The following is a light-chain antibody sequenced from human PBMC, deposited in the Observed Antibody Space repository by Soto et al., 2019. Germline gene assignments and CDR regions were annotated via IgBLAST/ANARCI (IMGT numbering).Light chain of an antibody. J-gene: IGKJ3*01. CDR3: QQCNTFPFT. Sequence: DIQMTQSPSTLSASVGDRVTTTCRASQSMNSWLAWYQQKPGKAPKLLIYKASSLESGVTSRFSGSGSGTEFTLTISSLQPDDFATYFCQQCNTFPFTFGPGTQVDIK. CDR1: QSMNSW. CDR2: KAS. V-gene: IGKV1-5*03.